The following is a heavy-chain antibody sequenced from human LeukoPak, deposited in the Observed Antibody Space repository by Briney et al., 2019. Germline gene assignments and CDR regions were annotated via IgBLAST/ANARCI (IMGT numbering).Heavy chain of an antibody. J-gene: IGHJ4*02. CDR1: GFTFSSYA. Sequence: GGSLRLSCAASGFTFSSYAMDWVRQAPGKGLEWVAVISYDGSNKDYADSVKGRFTISRDNSKNTLYLQMNSLRAEDTAVYYCARDRVAARYFDYWGQGTLVTVSS. V-gene: IGHV3-30-3*01. CDR3: ARDRVAARYFDY. D-gene: IGHD6-6*01. CDR2: ISYDGSNK.